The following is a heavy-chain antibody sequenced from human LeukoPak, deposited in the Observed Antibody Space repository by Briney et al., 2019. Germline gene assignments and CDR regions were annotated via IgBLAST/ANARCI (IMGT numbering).Heavy chain of an antibody. CDR2: INPSASST. CDR3: AREPIEMATRFFDY. Sequence: ASVKVSCKASGYTFTKYYVHWVRQAPGQGLERMGMINPSASSTSYAQTFQGRVTMTRDTSTSTVYMELSSLRSEDTAVYYCAREPIEMATRFFDYWGQGTLVTVSS. CDR1: GYTFTKYY. V-gene: IGHV1-46*01. D-gene: IGHD5-24*01. J-gene: IGHJ4*02.